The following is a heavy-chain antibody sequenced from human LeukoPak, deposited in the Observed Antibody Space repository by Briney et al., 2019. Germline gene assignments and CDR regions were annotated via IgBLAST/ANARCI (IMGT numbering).Heavy chain of an antibody. Sequence: GGSLRLSCAASGFTFSSYWMSWVRQAPGKGLERVANIKQDGSDKYYGDSVKGRFTISRDNAKNSLYLQMNSLRDEDKAVYYCARDVLDYWGQGTLVTVSS. CDR2: IKQDGSDK. V-gene: IGHV3-7*04. J-gene: IGHJ4*02. CDR3: ARDVLDY. CDR1: GFTFSSYW.